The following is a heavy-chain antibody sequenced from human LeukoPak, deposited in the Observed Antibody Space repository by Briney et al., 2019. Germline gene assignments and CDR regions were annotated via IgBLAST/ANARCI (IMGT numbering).Heavy chain of an antibody. V-gene: IGHV3-74*01. D-gene: IGHD2-2*01. Sequence: GGSLRLSCAASGFTFSSYWMHWVRQAPGKGLVWVSRINSDGSSTSYADSVKGRFTISRDNAKNTLYLQMNSLRAEDTAVYYCARDRCSSTSCHYYYYYYGMDVWGQGTTVTVS. CDR3: ARDRCSSTSCHYYYYYYGMDV. CDR2: INSDGSST. J-gene: IGHJ6*02. CDR1: GFTFSSYW.